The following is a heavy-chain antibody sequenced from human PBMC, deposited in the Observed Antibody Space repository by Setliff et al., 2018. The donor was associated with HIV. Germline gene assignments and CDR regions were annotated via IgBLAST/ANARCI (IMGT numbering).Heavy chain of an antibody. V-gene: IGHV1-18*01. CDR3: ARGYCGGGICYSPNWLDP. CDR2: FSAYNGNT. Sequence: VKASCKAPGHTFTSYGISWVRQAPGQGLEWMGWFSAYNGNTNYAQKFRDRVTLTTDTSTSTDYMDLRGPTSDDTSVYYCARGYCGGGICYSPNWLDPWGQGTLVTVSS. D-gene: IGHD2-15*01. J-gene: IGHJ5*02. CDR1: GHTFTSYG.